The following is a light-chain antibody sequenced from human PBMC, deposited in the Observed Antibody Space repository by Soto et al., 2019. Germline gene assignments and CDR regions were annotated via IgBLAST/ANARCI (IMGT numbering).Light chain of an antibody. V-gene: IGKV3-20*01. CDR2: GAY. CDR3: QQYGSSTPVT. J-gene: IGKJ1*01. Sequence: IVLKLSPGTLSLSPGERATLSCRAIQSVRNSYLAWYQQKPGQAPRLLIYGAYTRATGIPVRFSGSGSGTDFTLTISRLEPEDFAVYYCQQYGSSTPVTFGQGAKVDI. CDR1: QSVRNSY.